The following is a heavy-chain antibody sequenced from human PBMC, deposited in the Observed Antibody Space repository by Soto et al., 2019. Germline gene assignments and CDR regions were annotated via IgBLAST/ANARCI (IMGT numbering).Heavy chain of an antibody. CDR2: IKSKTDGGTT. V-gene: IGHV3-15*01. D-gene: IGHD2-2*01. J-gene: IGHJ4*02. CDR1: SVSNVW. Sequence: SVSNVWMSWVRQAPGKGLEWVGRIKSKTDGGTTDYAAPVKGRFTISRDDSKNTLHLQMNSLKTEDTAVYYCTTLLHQPRGSWGQGTLVTVSS. CDR3: TTLLHQPRGS.